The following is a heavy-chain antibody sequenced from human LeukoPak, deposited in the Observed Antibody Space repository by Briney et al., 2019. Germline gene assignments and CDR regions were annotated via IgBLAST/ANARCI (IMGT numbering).Heavy chain of an antibody. Sequence: KASQTLSLTCTVSGGSINSGSYYWNWIRQPAGKGLEWIGHIYTSGSTNYNPSLKSRVTISVDTSKNQFSLKLTSVTAADTAVYYCARDSPMCSGISCLSYYYNYYMDVWGKGTTVTVSS. D-gene: IGHD2-2*01. V-gene: IGHV4-61*09. CDR1: GGSINSGSYY. J-gene: IGHJ6*03. CDR2: IYTSGST. CDR3: ARDSPMCSGISCLSYYYNYYMDV.